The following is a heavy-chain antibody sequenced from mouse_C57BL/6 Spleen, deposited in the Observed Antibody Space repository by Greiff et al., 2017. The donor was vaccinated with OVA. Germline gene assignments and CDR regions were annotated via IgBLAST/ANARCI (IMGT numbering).Heavy chain of an antibody. CDR1: GYTFTGYW. V-gene: IGHV1-9*01. J-gene: IGHJ4*01. CDR3: ARSRYYGSRGDAMDY. Sequence: VKLVESGAELMKPGASVKLSCKATGYTFTGYWIEWVKQRPGHGLEWIGEILPESSSPTYNEKFKGKATFTADTSSNTAYMQRSSLTTEDSAIYYCARSRYYGSRGDAMDYWGQGTSVTVSS. D-gene: IGHD1-1*01. CDR2: ILPESSSP.